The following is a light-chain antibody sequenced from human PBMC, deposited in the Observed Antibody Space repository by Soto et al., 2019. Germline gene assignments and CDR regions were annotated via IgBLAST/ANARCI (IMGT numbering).Light chain of an antibody. CDR2: AAS. CDR1: QSMSIY. CDR3: QQSFNAPFT. Sequence: DIQMTQSPSSLSASIGDRVTITCWASQSMSIYLNWYQQKPGRAPKLLIYAASSLQSGVPSRFSGRGSGTLFTLTIGSLQPEDFATYYCQQSFNAPFTFGPGTKVDIK. V-gene: IGKV1-39*01. J-gene: IGKJ3*01.